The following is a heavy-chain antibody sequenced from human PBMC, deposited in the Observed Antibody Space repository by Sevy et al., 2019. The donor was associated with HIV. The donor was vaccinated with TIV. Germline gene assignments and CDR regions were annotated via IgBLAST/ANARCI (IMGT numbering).Heavy chain of an antibody. CDR2: MYHSGST. CDR3: ARATGSSAGFDS. D-gene: IGHD2-15*01. CDR1: GGSISSGGYF. Sequence: LRLSCTVSGGSISSGGYFWSWIRQHPGKGLEWIGYMYHSGSTYYNPSLKSRLSMSMDPSKNQFSLRMSTVTAADTAIYFCARATGSSAGFDSWGHGTVVTVSS. V-gene: IGHV4-31*03. J-gene: IGHJ4*01.